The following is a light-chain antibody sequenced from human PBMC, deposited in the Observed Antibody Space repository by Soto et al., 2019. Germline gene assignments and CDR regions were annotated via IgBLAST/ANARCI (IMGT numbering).Light chain of an antibody. J-gene: IGLJ1*01. CDR2: DNN. CDR3: GTWDSSLSAHV. Sequence: QSVLTQPPSVSAATGQKVTSSCSGSSSNIGNNYVSWYQQLPGTAPKLLIYDNNKRPSGIPDRFSGSKSGTSATLGITGLQTGDEADYYCGTWDSSLSAHVFGTGTKVTVL. CDR1: SSNIGNNY. V-gene: IGLV1-51*01.